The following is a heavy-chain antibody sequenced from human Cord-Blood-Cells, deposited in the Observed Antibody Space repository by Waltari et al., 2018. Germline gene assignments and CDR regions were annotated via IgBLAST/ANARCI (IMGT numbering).Heavy chain of an antibody. CDR1: GGTFRSYA. J-gene: IGHJ2*01. CDR3: ARDLGYYGSGSYWYFDL. V-gene: IGHV1-69*01. Sequence: QVQLVQSGAEVKKPGSSVKVSCKASGGTFRSYAISWVRQAPGQGLEWMGGIIPIFGTANYAQKFQGRVTITADESTSTAYMELSSLRSEDTAVYYCARDLGYYGSGSYWYFDLWGSGTLVTVSS. D-gene: IGHD3-10*01. CDR2: IIPIFGTA.